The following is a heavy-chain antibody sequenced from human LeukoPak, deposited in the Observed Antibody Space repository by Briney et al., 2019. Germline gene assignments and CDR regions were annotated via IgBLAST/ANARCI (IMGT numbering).Heavy chain of an antibody. CDR2: INIDGSSG. Sequence: PGGSLRLSCAASGFTFRSYWMHWVRQAPGEGLVWVSRINIDGSSGSYADSVEGRFTISRDNAKNTLYLQMNSLRAEDTAVYYCTREVSGSLYFDYWGQGTLVTVSS. J-gene: IGHJ4*02. CDR3: TREVSGSLYFDY. D-gene: IGHD1-26*01. CDR1: GFTFRSYW. V-gene: IGHV3-74*01.